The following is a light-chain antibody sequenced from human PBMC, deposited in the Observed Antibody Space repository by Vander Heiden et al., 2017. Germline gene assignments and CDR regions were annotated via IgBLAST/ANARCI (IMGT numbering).Light chain of an antibody. CDR2: GAA. J-gene: IGKJ5*01. CDR1: QRVSSN. CDR3: QQYNNGPPVT. V-gene: IGKV3-15*01. Sequence: EIVMSQSPATLSVSPGERATVSCRASQRVSSNLAWYQQKHAQAPRILIYGAATRATGIPARFSGSGSGTEFTLTISSLQSEDFAVYYCQQYNNGPPVTFGQGTRLEIK.